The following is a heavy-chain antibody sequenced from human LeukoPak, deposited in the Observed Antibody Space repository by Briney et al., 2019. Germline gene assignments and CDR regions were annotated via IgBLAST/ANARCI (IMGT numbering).Heavy chain of an antibody. CDR3: ARQLGYCSSTSCYADKVDY. D-gene: IGHD2-2*01. Sequence: PSETLSLTCTVSGGSISSSSYYWGWIRQPPGKGLEWIGSIYYSGSTYYNPSLKSRVSISVDTSKNQFSLKLSSVTAADTAVYYCARQLGYCSSTSCYADKVDYWGQGTLVTVSS. CDR2: IYYSGST. CDR1: GGSISSSSYY. V-gene: IGHV4-39*01. J-gene: IGHJ4*02.